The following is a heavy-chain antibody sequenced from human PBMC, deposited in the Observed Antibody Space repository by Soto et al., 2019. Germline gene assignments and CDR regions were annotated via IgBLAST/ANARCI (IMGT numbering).Heavy chain of an antibody. CDR1: GFTFNNAW. Sequence: PGGSLRLASVASGFTFNNAWMNWVRQAPGKGLEWVGRIKSKTDGGTTDYAALVKGRFTISRDDSKTTLYLQMNGLKTEDTAVYYCTTAENYYDSSSFDYWGQGTLVTVSS. D-gene: IGHD3-22*01. CDR3: TTAENYYDSSSFDY. V-gene: IGHV3-15*01. CDR2: IKSKTDGGTT. J-gene: IGHJ4*02.